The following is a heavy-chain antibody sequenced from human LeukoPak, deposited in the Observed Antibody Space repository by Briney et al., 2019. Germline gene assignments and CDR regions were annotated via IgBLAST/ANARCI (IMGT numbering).Heavy chain of an antibody. CDR1: GFTFSNYN. V-gene: IGHV3-21*01. CDR2: ISSTSSYI. J-gene: IGHJ6*02. CDR3: ARALWSGPVYYGMDV. D-gene: IGHD3-10*01. Sequence: PGGSLGLSCAASGFTFSNYNFYWVRQAPGKGLEWVSSISSTSSYIYYADSMKGRFTISRDNAKNSLYLQMNSLRAEDTAVYYCARALWSGPVYYGMDVWGQGTTVAVSS.